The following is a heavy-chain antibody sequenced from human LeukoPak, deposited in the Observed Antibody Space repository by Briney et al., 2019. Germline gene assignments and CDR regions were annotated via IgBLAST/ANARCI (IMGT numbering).Heavy chain of an antibody. CDR1: GYTLTELS. CDR3: ARDIMLSFDYIAYYFDY. J-gene: IGHJ4*02. D-gene: IGHD4-11*01. CDR2: FDPEDGET. Sequence: WASVKVSCKVSGYTLTELSMHWVRQAPGKGLEWMGGFDPEDGETIYAQKFQGRVTMTEDTSTDTAYMELSRLRSDDTAVYYCARDIMLSFDYIAYYFDYWGQGTLVTVSS. V-gene: IGHV1-24*01.